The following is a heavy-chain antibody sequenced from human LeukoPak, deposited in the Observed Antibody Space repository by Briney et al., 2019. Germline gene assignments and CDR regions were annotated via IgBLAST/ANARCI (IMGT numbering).Heavy chain of an antibody. CDR3: ARDWGATPRYFDY. V-gene: IGHV4-38-2*02. CDR1: GYSISSGYC. D-gene: IGHD7-27*01. CDR2: FYHSGST. Sequence: SETLSLTCTVSGYSISSGYCWGWIRQPPGKGLEWIGSFYHSGSTYYNPSLKSRATTSVDTSKNQFSLKLSSVTAADTAVYYCARDWGATPRYFDYWGQGTLVTVSS. J-gene: IGHJ4*02.